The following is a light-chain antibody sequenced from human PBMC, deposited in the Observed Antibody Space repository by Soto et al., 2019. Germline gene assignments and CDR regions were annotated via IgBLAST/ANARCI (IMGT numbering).Light chain of an antibody. CDR3: QQRSNWIT. CDR1: QSVSSY. J-gene: IGKJ5*01. Sequence: IRLTQSPATLSLTPGERATLSCRASQSVSSYLAWYQQKPGQAPRLLIYDASNRATGIPARFSGSGSGTDFTLTISSLEPEDFAVYYCQQRSNWITFGQGTRLEI. CDR2: DAS. V-gene: IGKV3-11*01.